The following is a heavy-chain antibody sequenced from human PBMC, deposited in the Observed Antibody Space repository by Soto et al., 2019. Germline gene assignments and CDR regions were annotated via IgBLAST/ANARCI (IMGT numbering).Heavy chain of an antibody. D-gene: IGHD7-27*01. V-gene: IGHV4-30-4*01. Sequence: QVQLQESGAGLVKPSQTLSLTCTVSGGSISSGDNCWSWIRQTPGRGLEWIGHIYNGGSTYSNPSLRSRVSISVDTSKNQFSLDLSSVTAADTAVYYCARGASGDKVDYWGQGALVTVSS. CDR2: IYNGGST. CDR1: GGSISSGDNC. CDR3: ARGASGDKVDY. J-gene: IGHJ4*02.